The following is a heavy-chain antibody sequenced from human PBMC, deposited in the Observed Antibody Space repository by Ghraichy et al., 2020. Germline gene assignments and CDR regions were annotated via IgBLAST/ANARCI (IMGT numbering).Heavy chain of an antibody. J-gene: IGHJ4*02. Sequence: GGSLRLSCAASGFTFSSYGMTWVRQAPGKGLEWLSGITNSGSTTYYADSVKGRFSISRDNSKSTLYLQMNSLRVEDTAVYYCAKGLSDRSGWAKFDYWGQGTRVTVSS. CDR1: GFTFSSYG. V-gene: IGHV3-23*01. D-gene: IGHD6-19*01. CDR2: ITNSGSTT. CDR3: AKGLSDRSGWAKFDY.